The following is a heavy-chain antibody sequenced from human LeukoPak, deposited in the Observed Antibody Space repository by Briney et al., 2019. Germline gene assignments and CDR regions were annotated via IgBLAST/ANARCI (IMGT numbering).Heavy chain of an antibody. Sequence: PGGSLRLSCAASGFTFSSYWMSWVRQAPGKGLEWVANIKQDGSEKYYVDSVKGRFTISRDNAKNSLYLQMNSLRAEDTAVYYCARAAQPGIAAAGNYYYYMDVWGKGTTVTVSS. CDR2: IKQDGSEK. V-gene: IGHV3-7*01. J-gene: IGHJ6*03. CDR3: ARAAQPGIAAAGNYYYYMDV. CDR1: GFTFSSYW. D-gene: IGHD6-13*01.